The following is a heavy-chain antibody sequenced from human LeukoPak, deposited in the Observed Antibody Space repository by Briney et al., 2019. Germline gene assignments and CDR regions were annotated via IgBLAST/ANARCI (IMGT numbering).Heavy chain of an antibody. D-gene: IGHD1-26*01. V-gene: IGHV1-8*03. Sequence: ASVKVSCKASGYTFTGYYMHWVRQATGQGLEWMGWMNPNSGNTGYAQKFQGRVTITRNTSISTAYMELSSLRSEDTAVYYCARGPVGATTDYWGQGTLVTVSS. J-gene: IGHJ4*02. CDR2: MNPNSGNT. CDR3: ARGPVGATTDY. CDR1: GYTFTGYY.